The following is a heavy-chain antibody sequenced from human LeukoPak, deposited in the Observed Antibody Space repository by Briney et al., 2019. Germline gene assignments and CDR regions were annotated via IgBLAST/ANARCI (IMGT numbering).Heavy chain of an antibody. V-gene: IGHV4-59*01. J-gene: IGHJ5*02. D-gene: IGHD4-4*01. CDR3: ARAYSNYWSNWFDP. Sequence: SETLSLTCTVSGGSISSCYWSWIRQPPGKGLEWIGYIYYSGSTNYNPSLKSRVTISVDTSKNQFSLKLSSVTAADTAVYYCARAYSNYWSNWFDPWGQGTLVTVSS. CDR1: GGSISSCY. CDR2: IYYSGST.